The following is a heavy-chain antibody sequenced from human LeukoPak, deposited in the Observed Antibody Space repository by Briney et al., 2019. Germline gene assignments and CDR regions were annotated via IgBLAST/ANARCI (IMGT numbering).Heavy chain of an antibody. CDR1: GGSINSHY. CDR2: IYYTGKN. CDR3: VRRDTGWNYFDY. V-gene: IGHV4-59*08. D-gene: IGHD6-19*01. Sequence: PSETLSLTCAVSGGSINSHYWGWIRQPPGKGLQWIGDIYYTGKNNYNQSLKSRVTISLDTSKDHLSLNLTSVLAVDTAIYYCVRRDTGWNYFDYWGQGILVTVSS. J-gene: IGHJ4*02.